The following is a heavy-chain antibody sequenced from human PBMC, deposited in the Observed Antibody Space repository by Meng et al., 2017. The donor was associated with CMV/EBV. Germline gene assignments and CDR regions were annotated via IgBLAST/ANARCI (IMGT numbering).Heavy chain of an antibody. V-gene: IGHV3-11*01. CDR3: ARKRSLVSGSAFDI. D-gene: IGHD2-8*02. Sequence: GGSLRLSFAASGFTVSSNYVNGVRQAPGKGLEWVSYITNSGNTIYDADSVKGRYSISRDNARNSLHLQMNSLRAEDTAVYYCARKRSLVSGSAFDIWGHGTMVTVSS. CDR2: ITNSGNTI. CDR1: GFTVSSNY. J-gene: IGHJ3*02.